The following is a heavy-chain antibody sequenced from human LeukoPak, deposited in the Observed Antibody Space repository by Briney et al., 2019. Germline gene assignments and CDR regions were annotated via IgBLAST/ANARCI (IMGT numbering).Heavy chain of an antibody. CDR2: ISSSTSYI. CDR3: ARGLGGYDQFFDY. V-gene: IGHV3-21*06. Sequence: ETLSLTCAVYGGSFSGYYWSWIRQAPGKGLEWVSCISSSTSYIYYADSVKGRFTISRDNAKNSLYLQMNSLRAEDTAVYYCARGLGGYDQFFDYWGQGTLVTVSS. D-gene: IGHD5-12*01. CDR1: GGSFSGYY. J-gene: IGHJ4*02.